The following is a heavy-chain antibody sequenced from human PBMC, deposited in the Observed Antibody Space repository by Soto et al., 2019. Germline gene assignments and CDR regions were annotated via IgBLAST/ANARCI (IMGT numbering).Heavy chain of an antibody. CDR1: GSSFSNFY. Sequence: QVQLQESGPRLVKPSETLSLTCSVSGSSFSNFYWSWIRQSAGKGLEWIGRIYTSGATSYNPSLKSRVTMSVDTSQNQMSLSVRSVTAADTAVYFCARGGIQLSYAFDYWGPGILVTVSS. CDR3: ARGGIQLSYAFDY. V-gene: IGHV4-4*07. D-gene: IGHD1-1*01. CDR2: IYTSGAT. J-gene: IGHJ4*02.